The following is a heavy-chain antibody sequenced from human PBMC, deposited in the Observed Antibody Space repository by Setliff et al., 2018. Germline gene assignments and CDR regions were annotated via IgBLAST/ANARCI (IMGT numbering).Heavy chain of an antibody. CDR2: IKSKADGGTA. CDR3: ATRLGDF. CDR1: GFTFSDAW. J-gene: IGHJ4*02. Sequence: GGSQRLSCAASGFTFSDAWMNWVRQAPGKGLEWVGRIKSKADGGTADFAAPVKGRFTISRDDSKNTMSLQMNSLKTEDTAVYFCATRLGDFWGQGTLVTVSS. V-gene: IGHV3-15*01.